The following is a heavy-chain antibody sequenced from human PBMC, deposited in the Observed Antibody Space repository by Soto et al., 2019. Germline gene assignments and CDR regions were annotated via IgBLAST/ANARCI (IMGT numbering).Heavy chain of an antibody. V-gene: IGHV3-30*18. CDR2: ISYDGSNK. Sequence: QVQLVESGGGVVQPGRSLRLSCAASGFTFSSYGMHWVRQAPGKGLEWVAVISYDGSNKYYADSVKGQFTISRDNAKSTLYLQMTSLRCVNARGYSFANLASRTETLDIWGEGKMVPVSS. J-gene: IGHJ3*02. CDR1: GFTFSSYG. CDR3: ANLASRTETLDI.